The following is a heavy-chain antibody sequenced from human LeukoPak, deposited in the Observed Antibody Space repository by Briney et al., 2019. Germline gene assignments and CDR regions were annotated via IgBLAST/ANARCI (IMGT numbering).Heavy chain of an antibody. V-gene: IGHV1-69*01. Sequence: GSSVNVSCKASVCTFSSYAINWVRQAPGQGLEWMGGIIPIFGTANYAQKLQGRVTITADESTSTAYMELSSLRSEDTAVYYCARDRIAAAGPHYWFDPWGQGTLVTVSS. CDR3: ARDRIAAAGPHYWFDP. D-gene: IGHD6-13*01. CDR1: VCTFSSYA. CDR2: IIPIFGTA. J-gene: IGHJ5*02.